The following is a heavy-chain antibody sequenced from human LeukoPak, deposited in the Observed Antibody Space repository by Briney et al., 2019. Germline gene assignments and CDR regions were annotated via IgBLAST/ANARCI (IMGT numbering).Heavy chain of an antibody. CDR2: ISYGGSNK. CDR3: AKEKQQLFFRNWFDP. Sequence: PGRSLRLSCAASGFTFSSYGTHGVRQAPGKGLEGVGVISYGGSNKYYADSVKGRFTISRDNSKNTLYLQMNSLRAEDTAVYYCAKEKQQLFFRNWFDPWGQGTLVTVSS. D-gene: IGHD6-13*01. CDR1: GFTFSSYG. V-gene: IGHV3-30*18. J-gene: IGHJ5*02.